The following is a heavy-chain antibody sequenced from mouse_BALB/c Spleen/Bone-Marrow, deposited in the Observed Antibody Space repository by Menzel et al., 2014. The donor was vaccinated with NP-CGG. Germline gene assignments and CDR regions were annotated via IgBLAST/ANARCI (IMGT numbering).Heavy chain of an antibody. D-gene: IGHD2-2*01. CDR2: INPYNDDT. CDR1: GYTFTSYV. J-gene: IGHJ1*01. Sequence: VQLQQSAPELVKPGASVKMSCKASGYTFTSYVVHWVKQKPGQGLEWIGNINPYNDDTMYNEKFKGKATLTSDKSSSTAVMELSSLTAEDSAVYYCARSLYGYDWYFDVWGAGTTVTVSS. CDR3: ARSLYGYDWYFDV. V-gene: IGHV1-14*01.